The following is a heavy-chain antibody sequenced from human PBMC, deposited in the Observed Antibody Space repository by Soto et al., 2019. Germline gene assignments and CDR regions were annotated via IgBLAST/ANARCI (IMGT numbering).Heavy chain of an antibody. CDR2: INTVSYI. D-gene: IGHD2-15*01. Sequence: EVQLVESGGGLVKPGGSLRLSCAASGFIFGTYTMNWFPQPPGKGREWVSSINTVSYIYDADSVKGRFTISRDNAKSSLYLQMNSLRDEDTAVYYCVREGGYCSGGGCRYFDYWGQGTLVTVSS. V-gene: IGHV3-21*01. CDR3: VREGGYCSGGGCRYFDY. J-gene: IGHJ4*02. CDR1: GFIFGTYT.